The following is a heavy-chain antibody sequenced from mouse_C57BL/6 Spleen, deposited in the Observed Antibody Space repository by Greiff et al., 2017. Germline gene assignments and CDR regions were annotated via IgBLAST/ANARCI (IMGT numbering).Heavy chain of an antibody. V-gene: IGHV7-1*01. J-gene: IGHJ1*03. Sequence: EVMLVESGGGLVQSGRSLRLSCATSGFTFSDFYMEWVRQAPGKGLEWIAASRNKANDYTTEYSASVKGRFIVSRDTSQSILYLQMNALRAEDTAIYYCARDAGGYYVGYFDVWGTGTTVTVSS. CDR1: GFTFSDFY. D-gene: IGHD2-3*01. CDR2: SRNKANDYTT. CDR3: ARDAGGYYVGYFDV.